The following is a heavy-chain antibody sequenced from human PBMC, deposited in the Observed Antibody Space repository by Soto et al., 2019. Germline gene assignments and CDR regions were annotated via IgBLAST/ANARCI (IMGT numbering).Heavy chain of an antibody. CDR1: GYTFTSYD. CDR2: MNPNSGNT. CDR3: ARGEGHYDFWSGYYYYYYGMDV. J-gene: IGHJ6*02. Sequence: ASVKVSCKASGYTFTSYDINWLRQATGQGLEWMGWMNPNSGNTGYAQRFQGRVTMTRNTSISTAYMELSSLRSEDTAVYYCARGEGHYDFWSGYYYYYYGMDVWGQGXTVTVYS. V-gene: IGHV1-8*01. D-gene: IGHD3-3*01.